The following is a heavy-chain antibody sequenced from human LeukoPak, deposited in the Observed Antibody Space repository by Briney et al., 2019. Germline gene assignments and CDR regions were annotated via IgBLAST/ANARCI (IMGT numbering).Heavy chain of an antibody. D-gene: IGHD3-16*01. CDR2: ISNTGDHI. J-gene: IGHJ4*02. CDR1: GFTFNTYW. Sequence: GGSLRLSCAASGFTFNTYWMNWVRQAPGRGLEWVSSISNTGDHIYYADSLQGRFTVSRDNAENSLFLQMDSLRVDDTAVYYCARGAGVGSYVPFDLWGLGTLVAVSS. V-gene: IGHV3-21*01. CDR3: ARGAGVGSYVPFDL.